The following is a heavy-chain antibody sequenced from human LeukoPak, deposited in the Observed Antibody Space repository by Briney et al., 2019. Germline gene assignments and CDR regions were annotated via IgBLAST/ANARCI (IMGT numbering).Heavy chain of an antibody. CDR2: INSDGSST. Sequence: GGSLRLSCAASGFTFSSYWMHWVRQAPGKGLVWVSRINSDGSSTSYADSVKGRFTISRDNAKNTLYLQMNSLRAEDTAVYYCARAEAVAGLNGMDVWGQGTTVTVSS. CDR1: GFTFSSYW. CDR3: ARAEAVAGLNGMDV. V-gene: IGHV3-74*01. J-gene: IGHJ6*02. D-gene: IGHD6-19*01.